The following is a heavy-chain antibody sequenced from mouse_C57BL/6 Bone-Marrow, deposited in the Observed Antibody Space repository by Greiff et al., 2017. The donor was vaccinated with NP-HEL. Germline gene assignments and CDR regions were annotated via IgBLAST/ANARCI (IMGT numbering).Heavy chain of an antibody. CDR2: INPGSGGT. CDR1: GYAFTNYL. V-gene: IGHV1-54*01. CDR3: ARRAVVYFDY. Sequence: VQRVESGAELVRPGTSVKVSCKASGYAFTNYLIEWVKQRPGQGLEWIGVINPGSGGTNYNEKFKGKATLTADKSSSTAYMQLSSLTSEDSAVYFCARRAVVYFDYWGQGTTLTVSS. D-gene: IGHD1-1*01. J-gene: IGHJ2*01.